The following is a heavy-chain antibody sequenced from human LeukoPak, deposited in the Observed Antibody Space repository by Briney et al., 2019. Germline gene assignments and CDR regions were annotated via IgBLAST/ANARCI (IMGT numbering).Heavy chain of an antibody. Sequence: PGGSLRLSCAASGFTFSNYWMNWGRRAPGKGLEWVANIKQDGSVKHYVDSVKGRFTISRDNAKNSLYLQMNSLRAEDTAVYYCARDPGSSGWFEYWGQGTLVTVSS. CDR3: ARDPGSSGWFEY. CDR1: GFTFSNYW. CDR2: IKQDGSVK. V-gene: IGHV3-7*03. D-gene: IGHD6-19*01. J-gene: IGHJ4*02.